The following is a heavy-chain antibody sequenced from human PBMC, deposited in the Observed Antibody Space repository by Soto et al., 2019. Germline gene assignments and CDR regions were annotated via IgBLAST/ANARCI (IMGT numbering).Heavy chain of an antibody. Sequence: VQLAQSGAEVKKPGASVKVSCQASGYRFTKYDIHWVRQAPGKRLEWMGWVNAGNENTKSSQKFQGRVSLTWDTAASTVYMELSSLRSEDTAVYFCATQSPDYANRDFDYWGQGTLVTVSS. CDR3: ATQSPDYANRDFDY. J-gene: IGHJ4*02. D-gene: IGHD4-17*01. V-gene: IGHV1-3*01. CDR2: VNAGNENT. CDR1: GYRFTKYD.